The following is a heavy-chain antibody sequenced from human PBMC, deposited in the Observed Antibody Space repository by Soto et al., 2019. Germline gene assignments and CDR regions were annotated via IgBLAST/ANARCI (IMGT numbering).Heavy chain of an antibody. Sequence: QVQLQESGPGLVKPSETLSLTCTVSGGSISSYYWSWIRQPPGKGLEWIGYIYYSGSTNYNPSLKIRVTRSVETSKNQFALKLSSVTAADTAVYYCARSLGYCSSTSCYGYYMDVWGKGTTVTVSS. CDR2: IYYSGST. V-gene: IGHV4-59*01. CDR1: GGSISSYY. D-gene: IGHD2-2*01. CDR3: ARSLGYCSSTSCYGYYMDV. J-gene: IGHJ6*03.